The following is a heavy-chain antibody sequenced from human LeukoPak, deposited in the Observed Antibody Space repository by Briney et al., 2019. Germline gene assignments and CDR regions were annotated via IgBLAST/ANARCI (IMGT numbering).Heavy chain of an antibody. V-gene: IGHV1-3*03. J-gene: IGHJ4*02. D-gene: IGHD3-22*01. CDR3: ARATYYYDSSGYLYYFDY. CDR1: GYTFTSYA. CDR2: INAGNGNT. Sequence: GASVKVSCKASGYTFTSYAMHWVRQAPGQRVEWMGWINAGNGNTKYSQEFQGRVTITRDTSASTAYMELSSLRSEDMAVYYCARATYYYDSSGYLYYFDYWGQGTLVTVSS.